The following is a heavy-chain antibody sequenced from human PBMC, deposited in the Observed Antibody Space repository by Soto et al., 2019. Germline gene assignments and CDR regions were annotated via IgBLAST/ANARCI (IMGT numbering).Heavy chain of an antibody. J-gene: IGHJ4*02. Sequence: PGGSLRLSCAASGFTFSSSAMSWVRQAPGKGLEWVSGISGGGDRTFYADSVKGRLTISRDNSKNTLYLQMNSLRAEDTALYYCAKHYYASGSLLYPFDCWGQGTLVTVSS. V-gene: IGHV3-23*01. CDR2: ISGGGDRT. CDR1: GFTFSSSA. D-gene: IGHD3-10*01. CDR3: AKHYYASGSLLYPFDC.